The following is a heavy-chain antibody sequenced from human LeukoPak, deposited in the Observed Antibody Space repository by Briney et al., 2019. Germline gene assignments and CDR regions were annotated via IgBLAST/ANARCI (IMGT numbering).Heavy chain of an antibody. J-gene: IGHJ4*02. D-gene: IGHD3-22*01. CDR1: GGSFSGYY. CDR2: INHSGST. CDR3: ARGPGDSSGYYFVY. Sequence: SETLSLTCAVYGGSFSGYYWSWIRQPPGKGLEWIGEINHSGSTNYNPSLKSRVTISVDTSKNRFSLKLSSVTAADTAVYYCARGPGDSSGYYFVYWGQGTLVTVSS. V-gene: IGHV4-34*01.